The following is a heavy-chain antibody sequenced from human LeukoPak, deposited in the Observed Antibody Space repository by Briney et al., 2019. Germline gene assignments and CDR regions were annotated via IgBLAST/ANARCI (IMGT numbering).Heavy chain of an antibody. Sequence: GGSLRLSCAASGFSFSDYYMTWIRQAPGKGLEWISYISSSGGTIYYADSVKGRFTISRDNAKNSLYLQMNSLRAEDTAVYYCARDLWFGELLESAAAFDIWGQGTMVTVSS. CDR3: ARDLWFGELLESAAAFDI. CDR1: GFSFSDYY. J-gene: IGHJ3*02. D-gene: IGHD3-10*01. CDR2: ISSSGGTI. V-gene: IGHV3-11*01.